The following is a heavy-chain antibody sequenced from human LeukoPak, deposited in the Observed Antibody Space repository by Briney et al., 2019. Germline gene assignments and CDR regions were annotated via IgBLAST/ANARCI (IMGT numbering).Heavy chain of an antibody. CDR1: GFTFSSYA. Sequence: PGASLRLSCAASGFTFSSYAMSWVRQAPGKGLEWVSAISGSGGSTYYADSVKGRFTISRDNSKNTLYLQMNSLGAEDTAVYYCAKENYDFWSGYSAPLDYWGQGTLVTVSS. CDR2: ISGSGGST. D-gene: IGHD3-3*01. J-gene: IGHJ4*02. CDR3: AKENYDFWSGYSAPLDY. V-gene: IGHV3-23*01.